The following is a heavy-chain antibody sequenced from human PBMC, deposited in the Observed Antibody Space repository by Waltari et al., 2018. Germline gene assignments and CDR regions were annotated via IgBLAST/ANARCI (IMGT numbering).Heavy chain of an antibody. Sequence: QVQLQESGPGLVKPSETLSLTCTVSGGSISSYYWSWIRQPPGKGLEWIGYIYYSGSTNYNPSLKSRVTISVDTSKNQFSLKLSSVTAADTAVYYCARQVNKYYYMDVWGKGTTVTVSS. J-gene: IGHJ6*03. D-gene: IGHD2-21*01. CDR1: GGSISSYY. CDR2: IYYSGST. V-gene: IGHV4-59*08. CDR3: ARQVNKYYYMDV.